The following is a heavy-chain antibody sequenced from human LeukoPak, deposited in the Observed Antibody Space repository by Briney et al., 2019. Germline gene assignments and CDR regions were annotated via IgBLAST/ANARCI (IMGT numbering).Heavy chain of an antibody. CDR1: GFSFSDYY. CDR2: ISSSSSYT. D-gene: IGHD6-19*01. V-gene: IGHV3-11*06. CDR3: ARVTSGWYKDY. J-gene: IGHJ4*02. Sequence: KPGGSLRLSCAASGFSFSDYYMTWIRQAPGKGLEWVSYISSSSSYTNYADSVKGRFTISRDNAKNSLYLRMNSLRAEDTAVYYCARVTSGWYKDYWGQGTLVTVSS.